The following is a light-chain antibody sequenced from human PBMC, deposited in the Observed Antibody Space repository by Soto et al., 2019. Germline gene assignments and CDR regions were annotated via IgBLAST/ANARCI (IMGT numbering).Light chain of an antibody. CDR3: NSYTTSSTVV. CDR1: SSDVGAYNY. J-gene: IGLJ2*01. V-gene: IGLV2-14*01. Sequence: ALTQPASVSGSPGQSITISCTGTSSDVGAYNYVSWYQQYPGKAPKLMIYHVSNRPSGVSNRFSGSKSGNTASLTISGLQAEDEADYYCNSYTTSSTVVFGGGTKLTVL. CDR2: HVS.